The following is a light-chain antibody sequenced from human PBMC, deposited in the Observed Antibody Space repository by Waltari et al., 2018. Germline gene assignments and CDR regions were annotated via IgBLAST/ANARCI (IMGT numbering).Light chain of an antibody. J-gene: IGKJ3*01. Sequence: DVVVTQSPDSLAVSLGERATINCKSSQNVNNKLAWYQQKPGQPPNLLIYWASTRASGVPDRFSVSGSGTDFTLTTSSLQADDVAVYYCQQYDNTPFTFGPGTKVDIK. CDR2: WAS. CDR3: QQYDNTPFT. CDR1: QNVNNK. V-gene: IGKV4-1*01.